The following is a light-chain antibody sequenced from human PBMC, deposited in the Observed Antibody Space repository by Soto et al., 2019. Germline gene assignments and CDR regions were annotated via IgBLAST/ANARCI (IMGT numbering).Light chain of an antibody. V-gene: IGLV1-51*01. CDR2: DNN. CDR1: NSNIGNNY. CDR3: ATWDSSMIAGV. Sequence: QSVLTQPPSVSAAPGQTVTISCSGSNSNIGNNYVSWYQHLPGTAPKLLIYDNNKRPSGIPDRFSGTTSDTSATLGITGLQTGDEADYYCATWDSSMIAGVFGGGTKLTVL. J-gene: IGLJ2*01.